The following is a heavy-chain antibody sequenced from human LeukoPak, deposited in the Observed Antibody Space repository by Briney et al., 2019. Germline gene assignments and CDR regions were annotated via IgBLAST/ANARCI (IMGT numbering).Heavy chain of an antibody. CDR2: ISSGSSYI. CDR1: GFTFSSYA. V-gene: IGHV3-21*01. Sequence: GGSLRLSCAASGFTFSSYAMSWVRQAPGKGLEWVSSISSGSSYIYYADSVKGRFTISRDNAKNSLYLQMNSLRAEDTAVYYCARVLWGGDYYYMDVWGKGTTVTVSS. D-gene: IGHD1-26*01. CDR3: ARVLWGGDYYYMDV. J-gene: IGHJ6*03.